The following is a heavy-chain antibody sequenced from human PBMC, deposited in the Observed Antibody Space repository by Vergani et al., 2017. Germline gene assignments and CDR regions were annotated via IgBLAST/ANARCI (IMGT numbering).Heavy chain of an antibody. CDR1: GGTFSSYA. J-gene: IGHJ1*01. D-gene: IGHD2-21*02. CDR2: IIPIFGTA. CDR3: ARDRAYCGGDCYPAKGAEYFQH. Sequence: QVQLVQSGAEVKKPGASVKVSCKASGGTFSSYAISWVRQAPGQGLEWMGGIIPIFGTAKYHQKFQGTVTITPDESTRTAYMELSSLRSEETAVYYCARDRAYCGGDCYPAKGAEYFQHWGQGTLVTVSS. V-gene: IGHV1-69*13.